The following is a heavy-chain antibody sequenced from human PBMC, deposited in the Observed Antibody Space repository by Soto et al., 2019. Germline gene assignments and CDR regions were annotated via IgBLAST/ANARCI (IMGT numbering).Heavy chain of an antibody. D-gene: IGHD2-15*01. J-gene: IGHJ4*02. CDR1: GYSFTSYW. Sequence: EVQLVQSGAEVKKPGESLRISCKGSGYSFTSYWISWVRQMPGKGLEWMGRIDPSDSYTNYSPSFQGHVTISVDKSISTAYLQWSSLKASDTAMYYCARAYCSGGSCYWFFDYWGQGTLVTVSS. CDR2: IDPSDSYT. V-gene: IGHV5-10-1*01. CDR3: ARAYCSGGSCYWFFDY.